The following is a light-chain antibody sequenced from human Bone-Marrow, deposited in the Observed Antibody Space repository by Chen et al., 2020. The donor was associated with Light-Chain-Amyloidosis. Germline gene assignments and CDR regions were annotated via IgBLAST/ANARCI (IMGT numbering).Light chain of an antibody. J-gene: IGLJ3*02. V-gene: IGLV3-21*02. CDR3: QVWDRSSDRPM. CDR2: DDS. Sequence: SYVLTQPSSVSVAPGQTATIACGGDNIGSTSVHWYQPTPGQAPLLVVYDDSYRPSGIPERFAGSNSGNTATLTISRVEAGDEADYYCQVWDRSSDRPMFGGGTKLTVL. CDR1: NIGSTS.